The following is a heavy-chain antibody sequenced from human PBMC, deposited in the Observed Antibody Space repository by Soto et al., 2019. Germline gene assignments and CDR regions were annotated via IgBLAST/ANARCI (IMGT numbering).Heavy chain of an antibody. Sequence: PGGSLRLSCAASGFTFSDYYMSWIRQAPGKGLEWVSYIGRSGSTIYYADSVKGRFTISRDNAKNSLYLQMNSLRAEDTAVYYCAKGTYYYGSGSYYFDYWGQGTLVTVSS. J-gene: IGHJ4*02. CDR3: AKGTYYYGSGSYYFDY. CDR1: GFTFSDYY. CDR2: IGRSGSTI. V-gene: IGHV3-11*01. D-gene: IGHD3-10*01.